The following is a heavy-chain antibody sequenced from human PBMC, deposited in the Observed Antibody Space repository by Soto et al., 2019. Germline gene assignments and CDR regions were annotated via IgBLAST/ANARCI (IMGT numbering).Heavy chain of an antibody. CDR3: ASPGASNYSPFYYYYGMDV. CDR1: GGSISSSSYY. CDR2: IYYSGST. D-gene: IGHD4-4*01. V-gene: IGHV4-39*01. J-gene: IGHJ6*02. Sequence: SETLSLTCTVSGGSISSSSYYWGWIRQSPGKGLEWIGSIYYSGSTYYNPSLKSRVTISVDTSKNQFSLKLSSVTAADTAVYYCASPGASNYSPFYYYYGMDVWGQGTTVTVSS.